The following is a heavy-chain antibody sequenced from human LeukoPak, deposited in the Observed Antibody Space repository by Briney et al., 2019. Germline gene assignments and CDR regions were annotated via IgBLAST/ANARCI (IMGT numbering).Heavy chain of an antibody. J-gene: IGHJ5*02. D-gene: IGHD3-16*01. CDR1: GYTFTSYG. CDR2: ISAYNGNT. Sequence: GASVKVSCKASGYTFTSYGISWVRQAPGQGLEWMGWISAYNGNTNYAQKLQGRVTMTTDTSTSTAYMELRSLRSDDTAVYYCARRFGMSGPPSWFDPWGQGTLVTVSS. CDR3: ARRFGMSGPPSWFDP. V-gene: IGHV1-18*01.